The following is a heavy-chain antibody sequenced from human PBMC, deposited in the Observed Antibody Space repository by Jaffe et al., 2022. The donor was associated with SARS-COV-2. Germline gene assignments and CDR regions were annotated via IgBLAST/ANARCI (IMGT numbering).Heavy chain of an antibody. CDR3: ARAKHRAFYGDYHRGGGWPPYYFDY. V-gene: IGHV3-48*02. J-gene: IGHJ4*02. CDR2: ISSSSSTI. D-gene: IGHD4-17*01. Sequence: EVQLVESGGGLVQPGGSLRLSCAASGFTFSSYSMNWVRQAPGKGLEWVSYISSSSSTIYYADSVKGRFTISRDNAKNSLYLQMNSLRDEDTAVYYCARAKHRAFYGDYHRGGGWPPYYFDYWGQGTLVTVSS. CDR1: GFTFSSYS.